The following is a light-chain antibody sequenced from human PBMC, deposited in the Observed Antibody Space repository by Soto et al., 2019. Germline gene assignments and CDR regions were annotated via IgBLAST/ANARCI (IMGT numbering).Light chain of an antibody. Sequence: DIQLTQSPSFLSASVGDRVTITCRASQGISSYLAWYQQKPGKAPKLLIYAASTLQSGVPSRFSGSGSGTEFTLTISSLQPEDFATYYCLQTYNLPRPFGQGTKAAI. V-gene: IGKV1-9*01. CDR3: LQTYNLPRP. CDR2: AAS. J-gene: IGKJ1*01. CDR1: QGISSY.